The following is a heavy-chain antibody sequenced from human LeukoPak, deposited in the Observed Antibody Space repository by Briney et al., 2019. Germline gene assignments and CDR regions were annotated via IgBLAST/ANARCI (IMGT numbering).Heavy chain of an antibody. V-gene: IGHV3-7*01. CDR3: AREGSGWYRYYFDY. CDR1: GFTFSSYW. J-gene: IGHJ4*02. Sequence: GGSLRLSCAASGFTFSSYWMSWVRQAPGKGLEWVANIKQDGSEEYYVDSVKGRFTISRDNAKNSLYLQMNSLRAEDTAVYYCAREGSGWYRYYFDYWGQGTLVTVSS. D-gene: IGHD6-19*01. CDR2: IKQDGSEE.